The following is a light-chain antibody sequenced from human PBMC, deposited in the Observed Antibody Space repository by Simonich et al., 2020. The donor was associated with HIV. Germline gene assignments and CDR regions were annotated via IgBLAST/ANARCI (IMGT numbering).Light chain of an antibody. Sequence: QSALTQPRSVSGSPGQSVTISCPGTNSDVGGYDYVSWYQQQPGKAPKLLIYDIRNRPSGASKRFSGSKSDNTASLTISGLQAEDEADYYCSSYTSTSTLVFGGGTKLTVL. J-gene: IGLJ3*02. CDR1: NSDVGGYDY. CDR2: DIR. V-gene: IGLV2-11*01. CDR3: SSYTSTSTLV.